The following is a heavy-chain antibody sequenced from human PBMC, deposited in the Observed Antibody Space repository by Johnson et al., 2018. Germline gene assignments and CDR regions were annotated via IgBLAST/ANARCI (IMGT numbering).Heavy chain of an antibody. J-gene: IGHJ6*03. CDR2: ISWNSGHK. CDR3: AQDCAVSRSRWYQPYYFDMDV. D-gene: IGHD6-13*01. CDR1: GFNFDDYA. Sequence: VQLVQSGGGLVQPGRSLRLSCAATGFNFDDYAMNWVRQAPGKGLEWVSGISWNSGHKGYADSVKGRITISRDNARNSRYRKMNSLRHEDTALYYCAQDCAVSRSRWYQPYYFDMDVWGKGPTVTVSS. V-gene: IGHV3-9*01.